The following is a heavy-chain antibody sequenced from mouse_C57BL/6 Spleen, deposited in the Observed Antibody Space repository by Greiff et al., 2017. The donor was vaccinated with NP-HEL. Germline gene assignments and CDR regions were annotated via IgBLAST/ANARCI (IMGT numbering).Heavy chain of an antibody. J-gene: IGHJ4*01. CDR3: AREGPYDYDYYAMDY. CDR2: IYPNSGST. CDR1: GYTFTSYW. V-gene: IGHV1-64*01. D-gene: IGHD2-4*01. Sequence: QVQLQQPGAELVKPGASVKLSCKASGYTFTSYWMHWVKQRPGQGLEWIGMIYPNSGSTNYNEKFKSKATLTVDKSSSTAYMQLSSLTSEDSAVYYCAREGPYDYDYYAMDYWGQGTSVTVSS.